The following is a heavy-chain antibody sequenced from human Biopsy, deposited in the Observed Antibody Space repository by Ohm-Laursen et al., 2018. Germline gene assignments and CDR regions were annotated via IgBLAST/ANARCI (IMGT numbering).Heavy chain of an antibody. CDR3: AKQWSYYESFTQHYRGDFDY. CDR2: IYYHNGRS. J-gene: IGHJ4*02. Sequence: TLSLTCTVSGGSISGYYWTWIRQSPGKGLEWIGYIYYHNGRSSYNPSLKSRVTMSVDTSQNQFSLNLNSVTAADTAVYFCAKQWSYYESFTQHYRGDFDYWGQGTLVIVSS. D-gene: IGHD3-16*01. V-gene: IGHV4-59*08. CDR1: GGSISGYY.